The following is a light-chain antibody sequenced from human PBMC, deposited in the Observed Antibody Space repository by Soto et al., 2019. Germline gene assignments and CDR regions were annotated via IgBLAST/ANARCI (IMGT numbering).Light chain of an antibody. Sequence: DIQMTQSPSTLSASVGDRVTITCRASQSINNCLAWYQQKPGKAPKVLIYKASSLESGDPSRFSGSGSGTEFTLTIGSLQPDDLAAYYCQQYDSYSSACNLGQGTKLEIK. CDR1: QSINNC. J-gene: IGKJ2*02. V-gene: IGKV1-5*03. CDR2: KAS. CDR3: QQYDSYSSACN.